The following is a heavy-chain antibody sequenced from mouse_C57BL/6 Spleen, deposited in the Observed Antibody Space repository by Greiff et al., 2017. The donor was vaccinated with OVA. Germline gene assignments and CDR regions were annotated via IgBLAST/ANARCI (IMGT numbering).Heavy chain of an antibody. CDR3: ARSYDYEGYYAMDY. D-gene: IGHD2-4*01. CDR2: INPYNGGT. J-gene: IGHJ4*01. CDR1: GYTFTDYY. Sequence: EVQLQQSGPVLVKPGASVKMSCKASGYTFTDYYMNWVKQSHGKSLEWIGVINPYNGGTSYNQKFKGKATLTVDKSSSTAYMELNSLTSEDSAVYYCARSYDYEGYYAMDYWGQGTSVTVSS. V-gene: IGHV1-19*01.